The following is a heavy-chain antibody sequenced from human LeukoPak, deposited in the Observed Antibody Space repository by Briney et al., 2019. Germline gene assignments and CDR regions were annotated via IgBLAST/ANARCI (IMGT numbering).Heavy chain of an antibody. CDR3: AKAIVVLISGQFWDY. CDR1: GFAFSSSA. Sequence: GGSLRLSCAASGFAFSSSAMSWVRQAPGKGLEWVSTISGSGVNTDYADSVKGRFTISSDNSKNTLYLQMNSLRAEDTAVYYCAKAIVVLISGQFWDYWGQGTLVTVSS. D-gene: IGHD3-22*01. J-gene: IGHJ4*02. V-gene: IGHV3-23*01. CDR2: ISGSGVNT.